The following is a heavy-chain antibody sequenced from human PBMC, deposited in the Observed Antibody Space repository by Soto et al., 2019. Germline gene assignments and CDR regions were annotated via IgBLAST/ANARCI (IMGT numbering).Heavy chain of an antibody. J-gene: IGHJ6*02. CDR3: ARAWGLGYYGLDV. D-gene: IGHD2-21*02. CDR2: ISSSGTTI. V-gene: IGHV3-48*02. CDR1: GFTFSTYT. Sequence: EVQLVESGGGLVQPGGSLRLSYAASGFTFSTYTMEWVRQAPGKGLEWVSYISSSGTTIYYADSVKGRFTVSRDNAKNSLYLQMNSLRDEDTAVYYCARAWGLGYYGLDVWGQGTTVTVSS.